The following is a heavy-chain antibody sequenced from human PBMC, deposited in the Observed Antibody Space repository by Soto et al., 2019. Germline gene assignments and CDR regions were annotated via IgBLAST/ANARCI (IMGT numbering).Heavy chain of an antibody. J-gene: IGHJ6*02. CDR3: AKAANDGDTAPFVPATYGMDV. CDR1: GFTFSSYA. Sequence: EVQLLESGGGLVQPGGSLRLSCAASGFTFSSYAMSWVRQAPGKGLEWVSAISGSGGSTYYADSVKGRFTISRDKSKNTLYPQMNSPRAEDTAVYYCAKAANDGDTAPFVPATYGMDVWGQGTTVAVS. V-gene: IGHV3-23*01. D-gene: IGHD4-17*01. CDR2: ISGSGGST.